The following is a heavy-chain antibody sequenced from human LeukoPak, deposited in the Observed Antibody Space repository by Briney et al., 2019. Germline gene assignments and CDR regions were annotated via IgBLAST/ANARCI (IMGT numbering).Heavy chain of an antibody. D-gene: IGHD6-19*01. CDR1: GFIFRDYP. CDR3: PRAQNSAWHNFEY. V-gene: IGHV3-30-3*01. Sequence: PGGSLRLSCAASGFIFRDYPMHWVRQAPGKGLEWGAVISSEGNNQYYAASVKGRFTIFRDTSKNTLYLQMSSLRAEDRAVYYCPRAQNSAWHNFEYWGQGTLVTVSS. CDR2: ISSEGNNQ. J-gene: IGHJ4*02.